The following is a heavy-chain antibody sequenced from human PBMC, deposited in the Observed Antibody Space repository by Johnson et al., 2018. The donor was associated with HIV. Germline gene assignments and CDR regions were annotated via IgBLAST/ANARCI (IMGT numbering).Heavy chain of an antibody. J-gene: IGHJ3*02. Sequence: QVQLVESGGGVVQPGRSLRVSCGASGFTFSSYDMHWVRQAPGKGLEWVAVISYDGTNKYFADSVKGRFTISRDNAKNSLYLQMNSLRDEDTAVYYCARDGRWLRDAFDIWGQGTMVTVSS. D-gene: IGHD4-23*01. CDR1: GFTFSSYD. CDR3: ARDGRWLRDAFDI. V-gene: IGHV3-30*03. CDR2: ISYDGTNK.